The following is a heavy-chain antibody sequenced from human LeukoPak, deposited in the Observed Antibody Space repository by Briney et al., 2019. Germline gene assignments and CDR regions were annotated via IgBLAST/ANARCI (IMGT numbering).Heavy chain of an antibody. CDR2: IIPILGIA. Sequence: ASVKVSCKASGGTFSSYAISWVRQAPGQGLEWMGRIIPILGIASYAQKFQGRVTITADKSTSTAYMELSSLRSEDTAVYYCARDSPDIVVVPAAEAYYYYGMDVWGQGTTVTVSS. V-gene: IGHV1-69*04. CDR3: ARDSPDIVVVPAAEAYYYYGMDV. D-gene: IGHD2-2*01. CDR1: GGTFSSYA. J-gene: IGHJ6*02.